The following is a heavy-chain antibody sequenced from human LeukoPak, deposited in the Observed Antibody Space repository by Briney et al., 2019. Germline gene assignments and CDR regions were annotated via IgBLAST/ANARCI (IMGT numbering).Heavy chain of an antibody. CDR3: ARGLHDKHWSAFRYMDV. CDR1: GGSFSGYY. V-gene: IGHV4-34*01. CDR2: INHSGST. D-gene: IGHD3-3*01. Sequence: SETLSLTCAVYGGSFSGYYWSWIRQPPGKGLEWIGEINHSGSTNYNPSLKSRVTISVDTSKNQFSLKLSSVTAADTAVYYWARGLHDKHWSAFRYMDVWGKGTTVTVSS. J-gene: IGHJ6*03.